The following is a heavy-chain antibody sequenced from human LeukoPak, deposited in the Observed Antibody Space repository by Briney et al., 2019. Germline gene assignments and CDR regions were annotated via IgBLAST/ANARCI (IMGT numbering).Heavy chain of an antibody. J-gene: IGHJ4*02. CDR3: ARDSPGHLLDY. CDR1: GFTFSSYG. CDR2: ISYDGSNK. V-gene: IGHV3-30*03. Sequence: GRSLRLSCAASGFTFSSYGMHWVRQAPGKGLEWVAVISYDGSNKYYADSVKGRFTISRDNSKNTLYLQMNSLRAEDTAVYYCARDSPGHLLDYWGQGTLVTVSS.